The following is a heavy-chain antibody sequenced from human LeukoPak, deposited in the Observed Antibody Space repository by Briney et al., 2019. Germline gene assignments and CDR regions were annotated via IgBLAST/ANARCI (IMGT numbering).Heavy chain of an antibody. CDR2: ISWNSGSI. J-gene: IGHJ6*02. Sequence: GGSLRLSCAASGFTFDDYATHWVRQAPGKGLEWVSGISWNSGSIGYADSVKGRFTISRDNAKNSLYLQMNSLRAEDTALYYCAKLDVWGQGTTVTVSS. CDR3: AKLDV. CDR1: GFTFDDYA. V-gene: IGHV3-9*01.